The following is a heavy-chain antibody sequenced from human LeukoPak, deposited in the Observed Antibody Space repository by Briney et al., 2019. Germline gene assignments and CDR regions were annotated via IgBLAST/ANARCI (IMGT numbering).Heavy chain of an antibody. J-gene: IGHJ3*01. D-gene: IGHD1-26*01. Sequence: SETLSLNCTVSGGSISNYYWSWIRQPPGKGLEWIGYIYYNGTSNYNPSLKSRVTISVDTSKNQFSLRLTSVTAADTAFYYCARDLGYSGNYGAFDVWGQGTMVTVSS. CDR1: GGSISNYY. V-gene: IGHV4-59*01. CDR2: IYYNGTS. CDR3: ARDLGYSGNYGAFDV.